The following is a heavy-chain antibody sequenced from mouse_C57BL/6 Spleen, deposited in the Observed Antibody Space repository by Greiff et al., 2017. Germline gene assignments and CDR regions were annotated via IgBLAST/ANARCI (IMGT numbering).Heavy chain of an antibody. Sequence: QVQLQQSGPELVKPGASVKISCKASGYAFSSSWMNWVKQRPGKGLEWIGRIYPGDGDTNYNGKFKGKATLTADKSSSTAYMQLSSLTPEDSAVYFCARGALFDYWGQGTTLTVSS. V-gene: IGHV1-82*01. CDR3: ARGALFDY. CDR1: GYAFSSSW. J-gene: IGHJ2*01. CDR2: IYPGDGDT.